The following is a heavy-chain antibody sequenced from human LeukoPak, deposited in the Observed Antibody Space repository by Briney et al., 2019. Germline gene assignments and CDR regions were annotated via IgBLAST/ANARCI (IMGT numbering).Heavy chain of an antibody. D-gene: IGHD6-25*01. CDR1: GFTFDDYA. CDR2: ISWDSGST. Sequence: GGSLRLSCAASGFTFDDYAMHWVRQAPGKGLEWVSGISWDSGSTGYADSVKGRFTISRDNAKKSLYLQMNSLRAEDTALYYCAKAWVKQRPQTYYYYGMDVWGQGTTVTVSS. J-gene: IGHJ6*02. V-gene: IGHV3-9*01. CDR3: AKAWVKQRPQTYYYYGMDV.